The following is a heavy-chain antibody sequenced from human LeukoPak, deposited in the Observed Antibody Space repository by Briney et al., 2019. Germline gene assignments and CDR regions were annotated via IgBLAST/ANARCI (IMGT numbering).Heavy chain of an antibody. Sequence: GGSLSLSCAAPGLTFNTYWMTWAGKAPGIGLEWVANINRDGSEKNYVDSVRGRFTIYRDNTKNSLHLQMNSLTVDDTAVYYCGRGPGYRSDYWGQGTLVTVSS. CDR2: INRDGSEK. CDR1: GLTFNTYW. D-gene: IGHD3-9*01. V-gene: IGHV3-7*05. J-gene: IGHJ4*02. CDR3: GRGPGYRSDY.